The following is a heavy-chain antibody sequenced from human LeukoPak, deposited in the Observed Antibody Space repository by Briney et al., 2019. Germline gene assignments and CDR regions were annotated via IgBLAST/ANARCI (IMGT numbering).Heavy chain of an antibody. Sequence: PGGSLRLSCAASGFTFSSYAMSWVRQAPGKGLERVSAISGSGGSTYYADSVKGRFTISRDNSKNTLYLQMNSLRAEDTAVYYCARQYSSSSAEYFQHWGQGTLVTVSS. J-gene: IGHJ1*01. D-gene: IGHD6-6*01. CDR3: ARQYSSSSAEYFQH. CDR2: ISGSGGST. CDR1: GFTFSSYA. V-gene: IGHV3-23*01.